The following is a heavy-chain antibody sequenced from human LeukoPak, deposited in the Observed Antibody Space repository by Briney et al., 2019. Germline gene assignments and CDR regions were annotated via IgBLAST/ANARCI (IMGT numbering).Heavy chain of an antibody. V-gene: IGHV3-48*01. CDR1: GFTFSSYS. J-gene: IGHJ6*03. CDR3: AKYGIVVVPAAIRGDYYYYYMDV. CDR2: ISSSSSTI. Sequence: QPGRSLRLSCAASGFTFSSYSMNWVRQAPGKGLEWVSYISSSSSTIYYADSVKGRFTISRDNAKNSLYLQMNSLRAEDTAVYYCAKYGIVVVPAAIRGDYYYYYMDVWGKGTTVTVSS. D-gene: IGHD2-2*02.